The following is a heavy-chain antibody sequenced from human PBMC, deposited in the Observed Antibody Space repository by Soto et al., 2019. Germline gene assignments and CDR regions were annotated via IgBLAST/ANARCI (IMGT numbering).Heavy chain of an antibody. CDR2: ISGYNGDT. CDR1: GYSFTTYG. D-gene: IGHD2-8*01. J-gene: IGHJ6*02. V-gene: IGHV1-18*01. Sequence: QVHLVQSGAEVKKPGASVKVSCKASGYSFTTYGISWVRQAPGQGLEWMGWISGYNGDTNYAQNFQARVTMTTDTSTSTAYMELRSLRSDDTAVYYCAREGVRPYYYYGMDVWGQGTTVTVS. CDR3: AREGVRPYYYYGMDV.